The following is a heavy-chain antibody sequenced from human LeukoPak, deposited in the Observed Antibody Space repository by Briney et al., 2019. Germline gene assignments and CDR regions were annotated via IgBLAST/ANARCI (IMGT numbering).Heavy chain of an antibody. V-gene: IGHV3-23*01. Sequence: PGGSLRLSCAASGFTFSRSSLSWVRQAPGQGLVWVSSMSGAGDIAHYAESVRGRFTISRDNSRNTLYLQMNSLRADDTAVYYCAKLKSALIVVGAWGQGIRVAVSS. CDR1: GFTFSRSS. CDR2: MSGAGDIA. D-gene: IGHD3-22*01. CDR3: AKLKSALIVVGA. J-gene: IGHJ5*02.